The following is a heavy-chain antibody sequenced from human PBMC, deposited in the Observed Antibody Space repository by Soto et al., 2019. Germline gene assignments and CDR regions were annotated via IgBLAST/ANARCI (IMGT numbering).Heavy chain of an antibody. CDR3: ARGIRLRSTLLNWFDP. Sequence: RASVKVSCKASGYTFTSYGISWVRQAPGQGLEWMGWISAYNGNTNYAQKLQGRVTMTTDTSTSTAYMELRSLRSDDTAVYYCARGIRLRSTLLNWFDPWGQGTLVTVSS. CDR2: ISAYNGNT. D-gene: IGHD5-12*01. J-gene: IGHJ5*02. CDR1: GYTFTSYG. V-gene: IGHV1-18*01.